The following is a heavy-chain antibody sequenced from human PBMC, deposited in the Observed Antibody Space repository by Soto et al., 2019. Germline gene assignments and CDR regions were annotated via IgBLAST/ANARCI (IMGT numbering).Heavy chain of an antibody. CDR3: TRELGYCSSTSCYAFDY. CDR1: GFTFGDYA. CDR2: IRSKAYGGTT. Sequence: SGGSLRLSCTASGFTFGDYAMSWFRQAPGKGLEWVGFIRSKAYGGTTEYAASVKGRFTISRDDSKSIAYLQMNSLKTEDTAVYYCTRELGYCSSTSCYAFDYWGQGTLVTVSS. J-gene: IGHJ4*02. V-gene: IGHV3-49*03. D-gene: IGHD2-2*01.